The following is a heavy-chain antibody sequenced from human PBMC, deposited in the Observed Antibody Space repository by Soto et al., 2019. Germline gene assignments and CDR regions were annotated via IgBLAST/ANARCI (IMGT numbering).Heavy chain of an antibody. CDR1: GFTFSSYA. V-gene: IGHV3-30-3*01. D-gene: IGHD3-3*01. Sequence: PGGSLRLSCAASGFTFSSYAMHWVRQAPGKGLEWVAVISYDGSNKYYADSVKGRFTISRDNSKNTLYLQMNSLRAGDTAVYYCARDGRAYWGVVITALVLYGMDVWGQGTTVTVSS. CDR2: ISYDGSNK. CDR3: ARDGRAYWGVVITALVLYGMDV. J-gene: IGHJ6*02.